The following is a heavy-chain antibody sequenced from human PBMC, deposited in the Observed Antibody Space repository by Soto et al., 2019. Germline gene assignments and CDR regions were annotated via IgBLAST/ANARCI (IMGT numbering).Heavy chain of an antibody. CDR3: AREGFCSSGSCDLYLHDFFGMDV. V-gene: IGHV1-18*01. CDR2: ISTYNENT. D-gene: IGHD2-15*01. CDR1: AYTFSRYG. Sequence: QAQLVQSGAEVKKPGASVKVSCKASAYTFSRYGLSWVRQAPGQGLEWMGWISTYNENTKYAQKFQGRVTMTTDTSTSTVYMELRSLTSDDTAMYYCAREGFCSSGSCDLYLHDFFGMDVWGQGTTVTVSS. J-gene: IGHJ6*02.